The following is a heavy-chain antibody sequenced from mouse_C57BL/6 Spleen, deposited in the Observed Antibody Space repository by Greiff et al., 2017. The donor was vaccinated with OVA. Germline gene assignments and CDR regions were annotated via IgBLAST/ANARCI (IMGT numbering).Heavy chain of an antibody. J-gene: IGHJ4*01. CDR1: GFSFNTYA. V-gene: IGHV10-1*01. CDR2: IRSKSNNYAT. Sequence: EVQRVESGGGLVQPKGSLKLSCAASGFSFNTYAMNWVRQAPGKGLEWVARIRSKSNNYATYYADSVKDRFTISRDDSESMLYLQMNNLKTEDTAMYYCVRQSTGSALDYWGQGTSVTVSS. D-gene: IGHD1-1*01. CDR3: VRQSTGSALDY.